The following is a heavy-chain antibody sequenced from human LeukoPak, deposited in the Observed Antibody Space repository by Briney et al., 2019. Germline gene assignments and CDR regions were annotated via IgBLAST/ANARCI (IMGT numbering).Heavy chain of an antibody. CDR3: ARMKVEGLAGMYYFDY. D-gene: IGHD6-19*01. V-gene: IGHV3-33*08. J-gene: IGHJ4*02. CDR1: GFNFNTYE. CDR2: TWYDGSNK. Sequence: PGGSLRLSCIASGFNFNTYEMNWVRQAPGKGLEWVAVTWYDGSNKYYADSVKGRFTISRDNAKNTLYLQMNSLRAEDTAVYYCARMKVEGLAGMYYFDYWGQGTLVTVSS.